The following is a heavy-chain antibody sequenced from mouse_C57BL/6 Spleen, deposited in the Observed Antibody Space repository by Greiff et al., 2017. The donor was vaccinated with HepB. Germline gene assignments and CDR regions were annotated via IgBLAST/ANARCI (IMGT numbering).Heavy chain of an antibody. CDR1: GYTFTSYW. CDR3: ARRYYSNYFDY. V-gene: IGHV1-50*01. CDR2: IDPSDSYT. Sequence: VQLQQPGAELVKPGASVKLSCKASGYTFTSYWMQWVKQRPGQGLEWIGEIDPSDSYTNYNQKFKGKATLTVDTSSSTAYMQLSSLTSEDSAVYYCARRYYSNYFDYWGQGTTLTVSS. J-gene: IGHJ2*01. D-gene: IGHD2-5*01.